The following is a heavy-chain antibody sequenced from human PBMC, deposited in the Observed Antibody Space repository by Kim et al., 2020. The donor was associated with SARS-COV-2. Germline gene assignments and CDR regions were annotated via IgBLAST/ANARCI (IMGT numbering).Heavy chain of an antibody. Sequence: SVKVSCKASGCTFSSYAISWVRQAPGQGLEWMGGIIPIFGTANYAQKFQGRVTITADESTSTAYMELSSLRSEDTAVYYCARDLRRELPAAPLHMDVWGQGTTVTVSS. CDR3: ARDLRRELPAAPLHMDV. CDR1: GCTFSSYA. D-gene: IGHD2-2*01. CDR2: IIPIFGTA. J-gene: IGHJ6*02. V-gene: IGHV1-69*13.